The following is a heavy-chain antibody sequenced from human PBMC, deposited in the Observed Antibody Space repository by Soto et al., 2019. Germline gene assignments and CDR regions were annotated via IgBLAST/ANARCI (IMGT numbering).Heavy chain of an antibody. Sequence: SETLSLTCTVSGGSISSYYWSWIRQPPGKGLEWIGYIYYSGSTNYNPSLKSRVTISVDTSKNQFSLKLSSVTAADTAVYYCARRDRSGWYSYFDYWGQGALVNVSS. CDR2: IYYSGST. J-gene: IGHJ4*02. D-gene: IGHD6-19*01. V-gene: IGHV4-59*08. CDR1: GGSISSYY. CDR3: ARRDRSGWYSYFDY.